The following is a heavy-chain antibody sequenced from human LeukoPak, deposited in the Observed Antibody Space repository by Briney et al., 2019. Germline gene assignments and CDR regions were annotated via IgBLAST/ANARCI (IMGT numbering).Heavy chain of an antibody. V-gene: IGHV1-18*01. CDR2: ISAYNGNT. CDR3: ARAVGPVVPAAIFDY. J-gene: IGHJ4*02. D-gene: IGHD2-2*01. Sequence: ASVKVSCKVSGYTFISYGISWVRQAPGQGLEWMGWISAYNGNTNYAQKLQGRVTMTTDTSTSTAYMELRGLISDDTAVYYCARAVGPVVPAAIFDYWGQGTLVTVSS. CDR1: GYTFISYG.